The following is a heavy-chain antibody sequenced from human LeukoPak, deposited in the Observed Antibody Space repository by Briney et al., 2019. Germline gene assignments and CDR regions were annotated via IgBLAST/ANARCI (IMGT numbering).Heavy chain of an antibody. J-gene: IGHJ4*02. CDR3: AKDLRWNVYYFDY. D-gene: IGHD1-1*01. CDR1: GFTFSSYW. Sequence: GGSLRLSCAASGFTFSSYWMHWVRQAPGKGLVWVSRINSDGSTTSYADSVKGRFTISRDNSKNTLYLQMNSLRAEDTAVYYCAKDLRWNVYYFDYWGQGTLVTVSS. V-gene: IGHV3-74*01. CDR2: INSDGSTT.